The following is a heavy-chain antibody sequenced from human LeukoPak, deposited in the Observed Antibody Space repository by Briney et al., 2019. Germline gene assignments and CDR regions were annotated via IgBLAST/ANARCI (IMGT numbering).Heavy chain of an antibody. CDR3: ARMIPMVRAVPFFFDY. Sequence: GESLKISCKGSGYSFTTYWIGWVRQMPGKGLEWMGSIYPDDSDTRYSPSFQGQVTISVDKSINSAYLQWSSLKASDTAIYYCARMIPMVRAVPFFFDYWGQGALVTVSS. V-gene: IGHV5-51*01. CDR2: IYPDDSDT. D-gene: IGHD3-10*01. CDR1: GYSFTTYW. J-gene: IGHJ4*02.